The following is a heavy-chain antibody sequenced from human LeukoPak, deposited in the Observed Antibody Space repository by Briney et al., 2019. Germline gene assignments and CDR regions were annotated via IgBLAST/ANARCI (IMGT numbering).Heavy chain of an antibody. CDR2: ISGSGGST. CDR3: ARGGPGYCSSTSCSTPFDY. V-gene: IGHV3-23*01. D-gene: IGHD2-2*02. J-gene: IGHJ4*02. Sequence: GGSLRLSCAASGFTFSSYAMSWVRQAPGKGLEWVSAISGSGGSTYYADSVKGRFTISRDNSKNTLYLQMNSLRAEDTAVYYCARGGPGYCSSTSCSTPFDYWGQGTLVTVSS. CDR1: GFTFSSYA.